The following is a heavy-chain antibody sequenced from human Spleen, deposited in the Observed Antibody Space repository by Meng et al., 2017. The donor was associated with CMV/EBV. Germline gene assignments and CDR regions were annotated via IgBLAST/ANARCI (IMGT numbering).Heavy chain of an antibody. Sequence: CQASGYTFSEYYIHWVRQAPGQGLEWMGWVNPNSGATHYARKFQDRVTMTRDTSVSTVYMELNNLNSDDTAVYYCARRHLLSWFDPWGQGTLVTVSS. CDR3: ARRHLLSWFDP. CDR1: GYTFSEYY. J-gene: IGHJ5*02. V-gene: IGHV1-2*02. D-gene: IGHD3-16*02. CDR2: VNPNSGAT.